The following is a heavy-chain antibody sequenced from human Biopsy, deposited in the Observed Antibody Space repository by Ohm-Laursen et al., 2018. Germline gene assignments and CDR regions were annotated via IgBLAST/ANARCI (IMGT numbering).Heavy chain of an antibody. D-gene: IGHD2/OR15-2a*01. Sequence: PSDTLSLTCALSGYSIIPSGPENWSWIRQPPGQGLQYIGFIYSGGNTNYNPSLRSRVTMSVDTSKNQFSLRLNSVTAADTAVYYCARGMRTTGWPYFDYWGQGILVTVSS. CDR1: GYSIIPSGPEN. V-gene: IGHV4-61*01. J-gene: IGHJ4*02. CDR3: ARGMRTTGWPYFDY. CDR2: IYSGGNT.